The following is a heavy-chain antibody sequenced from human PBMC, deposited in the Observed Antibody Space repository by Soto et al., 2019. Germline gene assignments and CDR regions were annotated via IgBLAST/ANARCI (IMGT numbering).Heavy chain of an antibody. V-gene: IGHV3-21*01. CDR2: TDSKSNYI. J-gene: IGHJ4*02. Sequence: GGSLRLSCAASGFTFSAYSMNWVRQVPGKGLEWVSSTDSKSNYIYYADSVKGRFTLSRDNAQNSLYLQMNSLRAEDTAVYYCAREKRFLSGGLDSWGRGTLVTVSS. CDR1: GFTFSAYS. D-gene: IGHD3-3*01. CDR3: AREKRFLSGGLDS.